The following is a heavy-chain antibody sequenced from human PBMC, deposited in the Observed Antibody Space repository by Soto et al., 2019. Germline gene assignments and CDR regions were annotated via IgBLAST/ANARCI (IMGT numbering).Heavy chain of an antibody. Sequence: QVQLVESGGGVVQPGRSLRLSCAASGFTFSSYGMHWVRQAPGKGLEWVAVIWYDGSNKYYADSVKGRFTISRDNSKNPLYLQMNSERAEDTDVYYCARDSSSVYPYLDYWGQGTLVTVSS. V-gene: IGHV3-33*01. J-gene: IGHJ4*02. CDR3: ARDSSSVYPYLDY. D-gene: IGHD3-22*01. CDR2: IWYDGSNK. CDR1: GFTFSSYG.